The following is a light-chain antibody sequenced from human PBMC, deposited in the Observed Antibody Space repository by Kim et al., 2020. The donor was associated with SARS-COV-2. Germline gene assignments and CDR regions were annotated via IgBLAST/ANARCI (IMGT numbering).Light chain of an antibody. Sequence: QSALTQPASVSGSPGQSITMSCTGTSSDVGGYNYVSWYQQYPGKVPKLLIYDVSNRPAGVPNRFSGTKSGNTASLTISGLQAEDEADYYCSSYTGSGTLVFGGGTQLTVL. V-gene: IGLV2-14*03. J-gene: IGLJ2*01. CDR3: SSYTGSGTLV. CDR2: DVS. CDR1: SSDVGGYNY.